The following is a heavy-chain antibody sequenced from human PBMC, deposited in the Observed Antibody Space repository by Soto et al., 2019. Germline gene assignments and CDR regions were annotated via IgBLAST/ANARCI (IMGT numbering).Heavy chain of an antibody. CDR2: INPVNGNT. J-gene: IGHJ6*02. V-gene: IGHV1-3*01. Sequence: ASVKVSCKASGYTFTSYTMHWVRQAPGQRLEWMGWINPVNGNTKYSQTSQARVTITSDTSASTAHMDLTSLRSEDTAVYYCATGEGNYYYGMDVWGQGTTVTVSS. D-gene: IGHD3-10*01. CDR3: ATGEGNYYYGMDV. CDR1: GYTFTSYT.